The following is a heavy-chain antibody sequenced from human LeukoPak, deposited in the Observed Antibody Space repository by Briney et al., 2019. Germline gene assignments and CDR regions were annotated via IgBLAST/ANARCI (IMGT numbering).Heavy chain of an antibody. Sequence: PSETLSLTCTVSGGSISSGDYYWSWIRQPPGKDLEWIGYIYYSGSTYYNPSLKSRVTISVDTSKNQFSLKLSSVTAADTAVYYCARDPLVGSSGWYRGEAGGAFDIWGQGTVVTVSS. D-gene: IGHD6-19*01. CDR1: GGSISSGDYY. V-gene: IGHV4-30-4*01. J-gene: IGHJ3*02. CDR3: ARDPLVGSSGWYRGEAGGAFDI. CDR2: IYYSGST.